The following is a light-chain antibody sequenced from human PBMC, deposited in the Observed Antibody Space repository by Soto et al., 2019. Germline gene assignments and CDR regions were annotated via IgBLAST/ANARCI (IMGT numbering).Light chain of an antibody. Sequence: ETLMTQSPATLSVSPGDRATLSCRASQSVSSNLAWHQQKPGQAPRLLIYDASNRATGIPARFSGGGSGTDFTLTISSLEPEDFAVYYCQQRSNWPPTFGQGTKVDIK. CDR1: QSVSSN. CDR2: DAS. V-gene: IGKV3-11*01. CDR3: QQRSNWPPT. J-gene: IGKJ1*01.